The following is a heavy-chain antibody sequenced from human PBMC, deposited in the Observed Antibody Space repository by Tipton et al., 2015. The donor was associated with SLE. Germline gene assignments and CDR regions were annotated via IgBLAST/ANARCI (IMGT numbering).Heavy chain of an antibody. V-gene: IGHV4-38-2*02. CDR2: IYHSGSI. CDR1: GYSISSGYY. Sequence: TLSLTCTVSGYSISSGYYWGWIRQPPGKGLEWIGTIYHSGSIYYNPSLKSRVTISVDTSKNQFSLKLNSVTAADTAVYYCAVGYCSNVSCQREYFQHWGQGTLVTVSS. D-gene: IGHD2-2*01. CDR3: AVGYCSNVSCQREYFQH. J-gene: IGHJ1*01.